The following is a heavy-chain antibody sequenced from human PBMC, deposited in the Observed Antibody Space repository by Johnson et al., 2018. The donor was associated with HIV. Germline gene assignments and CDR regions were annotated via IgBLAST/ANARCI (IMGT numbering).Heavy chain of an antibody. J-gene: IGHJ3*01. V-gene: IGHV3-66*04. D-gene: IGHD3-10*01. CDR1: GFTVSSNY. CDR2: IYSGGST. CDR3: ARHRAAVLWFREGDTFDV. Sequence: VQLVESGGGLVQPGGSLRLSCAASGFTVSSNYMTWVRQAPGKGLEWVSVIYSGGSTYYADSVKGRFTISRENAKNSLYLQMNSLRAEEPAVYYCARHRAAVLWFREGDTFDVWGQGTMVTVSS.